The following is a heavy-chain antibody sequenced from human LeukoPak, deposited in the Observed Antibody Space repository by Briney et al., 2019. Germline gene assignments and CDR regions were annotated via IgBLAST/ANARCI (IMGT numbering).Heavy chain of an antibody. D-gene: IGHD3-16*01. Sequence: ASVKVSCKASGYTFTSYGISWVRQAPGQGLEWMGWISAYNGNTNYAQKFQGRVTMTRDTSISTAYMELSRLRSDDTAVYYCARGGLRGEYFQHWGQGTLVTVSS. CDR3: ARGGLRGEYFQH. V-gene: IGHV1-18*01. J-gene: IGHJ1*01. CDR1: GYTFTSYG. CDR2: ISAYNGNT.